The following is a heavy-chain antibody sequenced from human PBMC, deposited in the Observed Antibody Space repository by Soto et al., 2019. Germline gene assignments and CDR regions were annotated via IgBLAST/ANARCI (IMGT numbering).Heavy chain of an antibody. Sequence: ASVKVSCKASGYTFTSYGISWVRQAPGQGLEWMGWISAYNGNTNYAQKLQGRVTMTTDTSTSTAYMELRSLRSDDTAVYYCARAVLYRSSTSGDFDYWGQGTLVTVSS. J-gene: IGHJ4*02. D-gene: IGHD6-6*01. V-gene: IGHV1-18*01. CDR2: ISAYNGNT. CDR3: ARAVLYRSSTSGDFDY. CDR1: GYTFTSYG.